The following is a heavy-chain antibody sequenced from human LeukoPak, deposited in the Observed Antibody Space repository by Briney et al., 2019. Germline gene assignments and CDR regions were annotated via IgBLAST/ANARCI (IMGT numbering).Heavy chain of an antibody. Sequence: GGSLTLSCAASGFTFSSYAMSWVRQAPGKGLEWVSAISGSGGSTYYADSVKGRFTISRDNSKNTLYLQMNSLRAEDTAVYYCAKGLLWSGYPAYYFDYWGQGTLVTVSS. CDR3: AKGLLWSGYPAYYFDY. J-gene: IGHJ4*02. CDR1: GFTFSSYA. CDR2: ISGSGGST. V-gene: IGHV3-23*01. D-gene: IGHD3-3*01.